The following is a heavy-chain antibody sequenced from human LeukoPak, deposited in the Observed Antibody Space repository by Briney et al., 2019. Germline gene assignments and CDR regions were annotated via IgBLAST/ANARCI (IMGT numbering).Heavy chain of an antibody. D-gene: IGHD6-13*01. CDR2: INHSGST. J-gene: IGHJ4*02. CDR1: GGSFSGYY. Sequence: PSETLSLTCAVYGGSFSGYYWSWIRQPPGKGLEWLGEINHSGSTNYNPSLKSRVTISVDTSKNQFSLKLSSVTAADTAVYYCARVRAAAGRSGFDYWGQGTLVTVSS. CDR3: ARVRAAAGRSGFDY. V-gene: IGHV4-34*01.